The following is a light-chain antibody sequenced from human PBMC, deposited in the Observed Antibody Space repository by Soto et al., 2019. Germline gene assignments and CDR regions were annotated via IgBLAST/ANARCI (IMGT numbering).Light chain of an antibody. CDR1: QSVNNN. V-gene: IGKV3-15*01. Sequence: EIVMTQSPATLSVSPGETATLSCSASQSVNNNLAWCQQKPGQAPSLLIYGASTRATGVPARFSGSGSGTEFTLTISSLQSEDFAVYYCQQYNNWPPYTFGQGTKLEIK. CDR3: QQYNNWPPYT. J-gene: IGKJ2*01. CDR2: GAS.